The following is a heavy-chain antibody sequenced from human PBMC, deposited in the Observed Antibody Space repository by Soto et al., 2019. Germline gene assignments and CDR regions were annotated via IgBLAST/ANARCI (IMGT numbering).Heavy chain of an antibody. V-gene: IGHV3-30-3*01. Sequence: PGGSLRLSCAASGFTFSSYAMHWVRQAPGKGLEWVAVISYDGSNKYYADSVKGRFTISRDNSKNTLYLQMNSLRAEDTAVYYCARDSGYEGAAGNHYYYGMDVWGQGTTVTVSS. J-gene: IGHJ6*02. CDR3: ARDSGYEGAAGNHYYYGMDV. CDR1: GFTFSSYA. CDR2: ISYDGSNK. D-gene: IGHD6-13*01.